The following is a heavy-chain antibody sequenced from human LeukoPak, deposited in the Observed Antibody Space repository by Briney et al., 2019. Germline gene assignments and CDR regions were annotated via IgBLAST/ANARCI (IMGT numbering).Heavy chain of an antibody. CDR1: GFTFSSYA. V-gene: IGHV3-30*04. J-gene: IGHJ4*02. D-gene: IGHD3-9*01. Sequence: GRSLRLSCAASGFTFSSYAMHWVRQAPGKGLEWVAVISYDGSNKYYADSVKGRFTISRDNSKNTLYLQMNSLRAEDTAVYYCAKDGAGILTGYSFDYWGQGTLVTVSS. CDR2: ISYDGSNK. CDR3: AKDGAGILTGYSFDY.